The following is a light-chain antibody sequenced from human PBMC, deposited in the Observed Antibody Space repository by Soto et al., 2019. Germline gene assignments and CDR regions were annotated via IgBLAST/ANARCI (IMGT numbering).Light chain of an antibody. CDR2: GNI. J-gene: IGLJ1*01. V-gene: IGLV1-40*01. CDR1: SSNIGAGYD. Sequence: QSVLTQPPSVSGAPGQRVTISCTGSSSNIGAGYDVHWYQQRPGTAPKLLIFGNINRPSGVPDRFSGSKSGNTASLAVSGLRAEDEADYYCSSFAGSNNFPYVFGTGTKVTVL. CDR3: SSFAGSNNFPYV.